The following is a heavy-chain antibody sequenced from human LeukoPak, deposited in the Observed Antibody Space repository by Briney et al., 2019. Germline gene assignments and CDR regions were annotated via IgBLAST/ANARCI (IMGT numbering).Heavy chain of an antibody. D-gene: IGHD3-22*01. J-gene: IGHJ4*02. CDR1: GFTFSSYA. CDR2: ISYDGSNK. Sequence: PGGSLRLSCAASGFTFSSYAMHWVRQAPGKGLEWVAVISYDGSNKYYADSVKGRFTISRDNSKNTLYLQMNSLRAEDTAVYYCARDYDSSGYWVYWGQGTLVTVSS. CDR3: ARDYDSSGYWVY. V-gene: IGHV3-30*04.